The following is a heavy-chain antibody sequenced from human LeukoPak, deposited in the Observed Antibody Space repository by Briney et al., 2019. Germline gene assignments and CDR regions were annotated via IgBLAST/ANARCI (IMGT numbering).Heavy chain of an antibody. CDR3: AGYGDYLGYYGMDV. CDR1: GFTFDDYA. J-gene: IGHJ6*02. Sequence: PGGSLRLSCAASGFTFDDYAMHWVRQAPGNGLEWVSGISWNSGSIGYADSVKGRFTISRDNAKNSLYLQMNSLRAEDTALYYCAGYGDYLGYYGMDVWGQGTTVTVSS. CDR2: ISWNSGSI. D-gene: IGHD4-17*01. V-gene: IGHV3-9*01.